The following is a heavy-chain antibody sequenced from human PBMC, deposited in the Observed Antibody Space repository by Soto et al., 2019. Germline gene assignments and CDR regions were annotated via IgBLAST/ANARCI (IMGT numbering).Heavy chain of an antibody. D-gene: IGHD2-8*01. CDR1: GFTFSSYP. J-gene: IGHJ3*02. CDR2: VNDRGSHT. V-gene: IGHV3-23*01. Sequence: EMQLLESGGGLVQPGGSLRLSCAASGFTFSSYPMNWVRQAPGKGLEWVSIVNDRGSHTYYADSVKARFTISRDNSKDTVYLEVNSLRDDDTAVYFCAKDLRKGTGVFDIWGQGTKVIFSS. CDR3: AKDLRKGTGVFDI.